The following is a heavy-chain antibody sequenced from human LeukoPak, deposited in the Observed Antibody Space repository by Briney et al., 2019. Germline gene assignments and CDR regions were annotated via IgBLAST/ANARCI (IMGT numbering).Heavy chain of an antibody. Sequence: PGGSLRLSCGASGFTFGSYGFHWVRQAPGKGLEWVAVISYDGSEKYYADSVKGRFTVSRDNSKNTLYLEVNRLRAEDTAIYYCAREFSSYYFDYWGQGTPVTVSP. J-gene: IGHJ4*02. V-gene: IGHV3-30*04. CDR3: AREFSSYYFDY. CDR2: ISYDGSEK. CDR1: GFTFGSYG.